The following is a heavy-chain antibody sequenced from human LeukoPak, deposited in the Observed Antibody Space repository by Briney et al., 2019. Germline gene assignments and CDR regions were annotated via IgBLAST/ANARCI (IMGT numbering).Heavy chain of an antibody. CDR2: IYHSGST. V-gene: IGHV4-4*02. J-gene: IGHJ4*02. D-gene: IGHD6-13*01. CDR1: GGPISSSNW. CDR3: ARERVGSSWYFDY. Sequence: SGTLSLTCAVSGGPISSSNWWSWVRQPPGKGLERIGEIYHSGSTNYNPSLKSRVTISVDKSKNQFSLKLSSVTAADTAVYYCARERVGSSWYFDYWGQGTLVTVSS.